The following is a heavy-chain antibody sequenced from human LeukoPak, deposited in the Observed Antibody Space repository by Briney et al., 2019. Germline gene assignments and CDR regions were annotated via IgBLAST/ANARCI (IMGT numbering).Heavy chain of an antibody. D-gene: IGHD3-3*01. CDR1: GGSISSSNW. V-gene: IGHV4-4*02. Sequence: SGTLSLTCAVSGGSISSSNWWSWVRQPPGKGLEWIGEIYHSGSTNYNPSLKSRVTISVDKSKNQFSLKLSSVTAADTAVYYCARESYDFWSGYLSNWFDPWGQGTLVTVSS. CDR2: IYHSGST. J-gene: IGHJ5*02. CDR3: ARESYDFWSGYLSNWFDP.